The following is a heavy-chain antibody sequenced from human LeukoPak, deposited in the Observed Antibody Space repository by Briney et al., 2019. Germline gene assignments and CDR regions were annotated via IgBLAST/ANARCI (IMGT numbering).Heavy chain of an antibody. CDR3: ATQLIAAAYDY. Sequence: ASVKVSCKVSGHTLTELSMHWVRQAPGKGLEWMGGFDPEDGETIYAQKFQGRVTTTEDTSTDTAYMELSSLRSEDTAVYYCATQLIAAAYDYWGQGTLVTVSS. D-gene: IGHD6-13*01. CDR2: FDPEDGET. CDR1: GHTLTELS. J-gene: IGHJ4*02. V-gene: IGHV1-24*01.